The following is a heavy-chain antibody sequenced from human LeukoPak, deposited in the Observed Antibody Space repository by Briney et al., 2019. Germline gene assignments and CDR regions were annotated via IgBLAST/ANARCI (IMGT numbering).Heavy chain of an antibody. CDR2: ISSDGRST. J-gene: IGHJ4*02. Sequence: PGGSLRLSCAASGFTFSANWMHWVRQAPGKGLVWVSVISSDGRSTIYADSVKGRFTISRDNAKNTLYLQMDSLRAEDTAVYFCASQLGGNVYWGQGTLVTVSS. D-gene: IGHD3-16*01. V-gene: IGHV3-74*01. CDR3: ASQLGGNVY. CDR1: GFTFSANW.